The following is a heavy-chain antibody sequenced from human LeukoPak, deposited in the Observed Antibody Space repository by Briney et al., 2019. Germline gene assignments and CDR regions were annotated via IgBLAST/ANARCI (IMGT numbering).Heavy chain of an antibody. Sequence: GSLRLSCAASGFTVSSNYMSWVRQAPGKGLEWVSVIYSGGSTYYADSVKGRFTISRDNSKNTLYLQMNSLRAEDTAVYYCARSERIVGATKNYFDYWGQGTLVTVSS. CDR3: ARSERIVGATKNYFDY. V-gene: IGHV3-66*01. CDR2: IYSGGST. D-gene: IGHD1-26*01. CDR1: GFTVSSNY. J-gene: IGHJ4*02.